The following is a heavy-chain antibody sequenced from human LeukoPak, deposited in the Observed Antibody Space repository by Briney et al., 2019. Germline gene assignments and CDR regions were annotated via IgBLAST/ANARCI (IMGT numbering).Heavy chain of an antibody. V-gene: IGHV3-20*04. CDR3: ARAIGVVRYARVYYFDY. J-gene: IGHJ4*02. CDR2: INWNGGST. CDR1: GFTFDDYG. Sequence: GGSMRLSCAASGFTFDDYGMSWVRQAPGKGLEWVSGINWNGGSTGYADSVKGRFTISRDNAKNSLYLQVNSLRAEDTALYYCARAIGVVRYARVYYFDYWGQGTLVTVSS. D-gene: IGHD2-21*01.